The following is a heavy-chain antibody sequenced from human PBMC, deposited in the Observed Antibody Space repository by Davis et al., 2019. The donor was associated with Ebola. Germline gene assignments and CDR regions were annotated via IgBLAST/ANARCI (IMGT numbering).Heavy chain of an antibody. V-gene: IGHV3-73*01. CDR3: NGTTVTSDY. CDR2: IRSKANSYAT. D-gene: IGHD4-11*01. CDR1: GFTFSGSA. Sequence: GGSLRLSCAASGFTFSGSAMHWVRQASGKGLEWVGRIRSKANSYATAYAASVKGRFTISRDDSKNTAYLQMTSLKTEDTAMYYCNGTTVTSDYWGQGTLVTVSS. J-gene: IGHJ4*02.